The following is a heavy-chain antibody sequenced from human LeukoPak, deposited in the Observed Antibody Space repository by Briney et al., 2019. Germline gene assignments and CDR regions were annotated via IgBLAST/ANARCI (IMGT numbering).Heavy chain of an antibody. CDR2: INPSGGST. V-gene: IGHV1-46*01. D-gene: IGHD2-15*01. Sequence: GASVKVSCKASGYTFTSYYMHWVRQAPGQGLEWMGIINPSGGSTSYAQKFQGRVTMTRDMSTSTVYMELSSLRSEDTAVYYCARGSLNVVVVAATRGNWFDPWGQGTLVTVSS. J-gene: IGHJ5*02. CDR1: GYTFTSYY. CDR3: ARGSLNVVVVAATRGNWFDP.